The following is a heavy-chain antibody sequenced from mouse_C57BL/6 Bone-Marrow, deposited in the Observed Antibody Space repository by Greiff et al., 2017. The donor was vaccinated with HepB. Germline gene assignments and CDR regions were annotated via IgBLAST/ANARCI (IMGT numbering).Heavy chain of an antibody. D-gene: IGHD1-1*01. J-gene: IGHJ2*01. CDR2: INPNNGGT. V-gene: IGHV1-26*01. CDR3: ARIATGNFDY. CDR1: GYTFTDYY. Sequence: EVQLQQSGPELVKPGASVKISCKASGYTFTDYYMNWVKQSHGKSLEWIGDINPNNGGTSYNQKFKGKATLTVDKSSSTAYMELRSLTSEDSAVYYCARIATGNFDYWGQGTTLTVSS.